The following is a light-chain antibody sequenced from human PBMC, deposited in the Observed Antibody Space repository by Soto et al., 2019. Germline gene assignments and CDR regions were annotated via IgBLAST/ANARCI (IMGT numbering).Light chain of an antibody. V-gene: IGLV2-14*01. J-gene: IGLJ1*01. CDR3: SSYTSSSIFNYV. CDR1: SSDVGGYNY. CDR2: DVS. Sequence: QSALTQPASVSGYPGQSITISCTGTSSDVGGYNYVSWYQQHPGKAPKLMIYDVSNRPSGVSNRFSGSKSGNTASLTISGLQAEDEADYYCSSYTSSSIFNYVFGTGTKLTVL.